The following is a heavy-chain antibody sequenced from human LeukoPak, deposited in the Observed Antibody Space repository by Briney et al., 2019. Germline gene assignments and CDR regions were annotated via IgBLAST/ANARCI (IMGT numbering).Heavy chain of an antibody. J-gene: IGHJ1*01. Sequence: SQTLSLTCTVSGGSISSGGYYWSWIRQHPGKGLEWIGYIYYSGSTYYNPSLKSRVTISVDTSKNQFSLKLSSVTAADTAVYYCARVSLYCSGGSCYVGYFQHWGQGTLVTVSS. D-gene: IGHD2-15*01. CDR3: ARVSLYCSGGSCYVGYFQH. CDR1: GGSISSGGYY. V-gene: IGHV4-31*03. CDR2: IYYSGST.